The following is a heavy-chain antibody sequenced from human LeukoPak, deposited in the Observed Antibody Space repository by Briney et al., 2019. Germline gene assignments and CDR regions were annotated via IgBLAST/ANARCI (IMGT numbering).Heavy chain of an antibody. CDR2: IHASGPT. CDR1: GGSISTYY. V-gene: IGHV4-4*09. J-gene: IGHJ4*02. CDR3: ARHDAGIAARPFDN. D-gene: IGHD6-6*01. Sequence: SETLSLTCTVSGGSISTYYWSWIRRPPGKGREWIAYIHASGPTNYNPSLKSRITISVDTSKNQFSLKLSPVTAADTAVYYCARHDAGIAARPFDNWGQGTLVTVSS.